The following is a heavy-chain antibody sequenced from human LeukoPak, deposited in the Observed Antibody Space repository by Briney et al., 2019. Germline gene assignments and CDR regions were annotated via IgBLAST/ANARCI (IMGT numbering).Heavy chain of an antibody. CDR1: GFTFTTYA. CDR3: AIGPPYGGYSD. CDR2: INGSGGRT. Sequence: GGSLRLSCAASGFTFTTYAMNWVRQAPGKGPEWVSTINGSGGRTYYADSLKGRFTISRDNSKNTLYLQMNSLRVEDTAVYYCAIGPPYGGYSDWGQGTLVTVSS. J-gene: IGHJ4*02. V-gene: IGHV3-23*01. D-gene: IGHD5-12*01.